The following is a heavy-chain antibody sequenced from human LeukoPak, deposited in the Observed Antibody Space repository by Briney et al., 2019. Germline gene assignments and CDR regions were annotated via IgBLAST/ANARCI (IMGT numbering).Heavy chain of an antibody. V-gene: IGHV3-30-3*01. CDR2: ISYDGSNK. CDR1: GFTFSSYA. Sequence: GGSLRLSCAASGFTFSSYAMHWVRQAPGKGLEWVAVISYDGSNKYYADSVKGRFTISRDNSKNTLYLQMISLRAEDTAVYYCARRALDAFDIWGQGTMVTVSS. J-gene: IGHJ3*02. CDR3: ARRALDAFDI.